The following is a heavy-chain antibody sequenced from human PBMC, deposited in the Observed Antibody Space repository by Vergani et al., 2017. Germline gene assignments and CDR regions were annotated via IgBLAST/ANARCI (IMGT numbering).Heavy chain of an antibody. CDR1: GGSISSGGYY. CDR3: ARGEDYGDYVAGYYFDY. CDR2: IYYSGST. J-gene: IGHJ4*02. V-gene: IGHV4-31*03. D-gene: IGHD4-17*01. Sequence: QVQLQESGPGLVKPSQTLSLTCTVSGGSISSGGYYWSWIRQHPGKGLEWIGYIYYSGSTYYNPSLKSRVSISVDTSKNQFTLKLSSVTAADTAVYYCARGEDYGDYVAGYYFDYWGQGTLVTVSS.